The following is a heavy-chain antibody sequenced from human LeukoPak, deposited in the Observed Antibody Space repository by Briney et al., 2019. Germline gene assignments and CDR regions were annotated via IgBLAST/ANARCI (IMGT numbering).Heavy chain of an antibody. V-gene: IGHV3-33*01. CDR3: ARASNWNYFDY. CDR2: IWYDGTKN. CDR1: GFTFNNYG. D-gene: IGHD1-1*01. J-gene: IGHJ4*02. Sequence: GGSLRLSCVASGFTFNNYGMHWVRQAPGKGLEWLAAIWYDGTKNLYAESVQGRITISRDNSKNTLYLQMNSLRAEDTAVYYCARASNWNYFDYWGQGTLVTVSS.